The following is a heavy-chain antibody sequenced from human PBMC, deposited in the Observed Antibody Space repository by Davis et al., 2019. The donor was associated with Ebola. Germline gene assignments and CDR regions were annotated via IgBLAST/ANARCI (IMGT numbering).Heavy chain of an antibody. V-gene: IGHV1-69*04. CDR2: IIPILGIA. J-gene: IGHJ4*02. CDR3: ARGGRDGYNYD. Sequence: SVKVSCKASGGTFSSYAISWVRQAPGQGLEWMGRIIPILGIANYAQKFQGRVTITADKSTSTAYMELSSLRSEDTAVYYCARGGRDGYNYDWGQGTLVTVSS. D-gene: IGHD5-24*01. CDR1: GGTFSSYA.